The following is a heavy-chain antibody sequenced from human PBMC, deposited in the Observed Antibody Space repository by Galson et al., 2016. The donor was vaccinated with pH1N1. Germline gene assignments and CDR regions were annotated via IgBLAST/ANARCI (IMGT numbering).Heavy chain of an antibody. CDR2: VYPGDSDT. D-gene: IGHD3-10*01. Sequence: GWVRQKPGKGLEWMGIVYPGDSDTRYSPSFRGLFTFSADKSIGTAYLQWSSLEASDTAIYYCARLRGGITVVREVYFDLWGREPWSPSPQ. V-gene: IGHV5-51*01. CDR3: ARLRGGITVVREVYFDL. J-gene: IGHJ4*02.